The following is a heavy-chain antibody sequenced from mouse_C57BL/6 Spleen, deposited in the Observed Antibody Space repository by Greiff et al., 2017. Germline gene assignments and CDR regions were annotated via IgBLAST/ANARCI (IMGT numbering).Heavy chain of an antibody. J-gene: IGHJ4*01. CDR2: IHPNSGST. CDR1: GYTFTSYW. D-gene: IGHD2-10*01. CDR3: ARGGPTWTLYYAMDY. V-gene: IGHV1-64*01. Sequence: VQLQQPGAELVKPGASVKLSCKASGYTFTSYWMHWVKQRPGQGLEWIGMIHPNSGSTNYNEKFKSKATLTVDKSSSTAYMQLSSLTSEDSAVYYCARGGPTWTLYYAMDYWGQGTSVTVSS.